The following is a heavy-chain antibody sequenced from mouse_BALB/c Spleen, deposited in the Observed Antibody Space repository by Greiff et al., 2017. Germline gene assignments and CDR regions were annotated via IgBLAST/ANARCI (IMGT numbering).Heavy chain of an antibody. CDR2: ISSGSSTI. D-gene: IGHD1-2*01. Sequence: EVNVVESGGGLVQPGGSRKLSCAASGFTFSSFGMHWVRQAPEKGLEWVAYISSGSSTIYYADTVKGRFTISRDNPKNTLFLQMTSLRSEDTAMYYCAITGFAYWGQGTLVTVSA. CDR1: GFTFSSFG. CDR3: AITGFAY. V-gene: IGHV5-17*02. J-gene: IGHJ3*01.